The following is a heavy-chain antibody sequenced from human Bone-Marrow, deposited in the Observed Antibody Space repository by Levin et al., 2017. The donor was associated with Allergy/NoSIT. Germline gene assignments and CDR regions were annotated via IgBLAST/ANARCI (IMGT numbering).Heavy chain of an antibody. Sequence: PSETLSLTCAVSGDSISSGDHYWSWIRQAPGAGLEWIGYIYYSGIAYYNPSLKSRATMSVDTSKNQFSLKLTSVTAADTAGYYCGRDRGRGNNGYDIDYWGQGTLVTVSS. J-gene: IGHJ4*02. D-gene: IGHD5-12*01. V-gene: IGHV4-30-4*01. CDR3: GRDRGRGNNGYDIDY. CDR1: GDSISSGDHY. CDR2: IYYSGIA.